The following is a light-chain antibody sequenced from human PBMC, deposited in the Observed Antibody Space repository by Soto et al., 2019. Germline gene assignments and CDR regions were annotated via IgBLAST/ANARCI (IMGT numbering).Light chain of an antibody. J-gene: IGKJ5*01. V-gene: IGKV3-20*01. CDR3: QQYGSSPPSST. CDR2: GAS. Sequence: ENVLPQSPATLSLSPGDTATLSCRATQSVSNYLAWYQQKPGQAPRLLIYGASNRATDIPDRFSGRGSGTDFTLTISRLEPEDFAVYYCQQYGSSPPSSTFGQGTRLEIK. CDR1: QSVSNY.